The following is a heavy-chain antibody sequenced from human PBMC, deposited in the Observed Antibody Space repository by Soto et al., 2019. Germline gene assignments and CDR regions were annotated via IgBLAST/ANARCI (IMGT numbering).Heavy chain of an antibody. J-gene: IGHJ4*02. CDR1: GFTFGDYA. CDR2: IRSKAYGGTT. CDR3: LAAAVAGDY. V-gene: IGHV3-49*04. D-gene: IGHD6-19*01. Sequence: GGSLRLSCTASGFTFGDYAMSWVRQAPGKGLEWVGFIRSKAYGGTTEYAASVKGRFTISRDDSKSIAYLQMNSLKTEDTAVYYCLAAAVAGDYWGQGTLVTVSS.